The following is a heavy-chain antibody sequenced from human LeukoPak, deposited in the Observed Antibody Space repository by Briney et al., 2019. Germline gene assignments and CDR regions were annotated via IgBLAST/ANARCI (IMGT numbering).Heavy chain of an antibody. V-gene: IGHV1-2*02. CDR2: INPNSGGT. CDR1: GYTFTGYG. Sequence: ASVKVSCKASGYTFTGYGISWVRQAPGQGLEWMGWINPNSGGTNYAQKFQGRVTMTRDTSISTAYMELSRLRSDDTAVYYCARTQYYYYYMDVWGKGTTVTVSS. CDR3: ARTQYYYYYMDV. J-gene: IGHJ6*03.